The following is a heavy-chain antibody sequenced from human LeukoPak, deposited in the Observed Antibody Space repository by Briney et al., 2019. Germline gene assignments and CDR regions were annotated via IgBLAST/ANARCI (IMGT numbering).Heavy chain of an antibody. Sequence: HSGGSLRLSCAASGFTFSSYAMHWVRQAPGKGLEWVAVISYDGSNKYYADSVKGRFTTSRDNSKNTLYLQMNSLRAEDTAVYYCARDGEKYSSSLNWFDPWGQGTLVTVSS. CDR2: ISYDGSNK. V-gene: IGHV3-30-3*01. CDR1: GFTFSSYA. J-gene: IGHJ5*02. D-gene: IGHD6-13*01. CDR3: ARDGEKYSSSLNWFDP.